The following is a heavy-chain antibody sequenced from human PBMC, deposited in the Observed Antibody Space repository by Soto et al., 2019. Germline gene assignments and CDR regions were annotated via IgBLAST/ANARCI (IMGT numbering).Heavy chain of an antibody. CDR1: GYTFTSYG. J-gene: IGHJ4*02. V-gene: IGHV1-18*01. CDR2: ISAYNGNT. Sequence: GASVKVSCKASGYTFTSYGISWVRQAPGQGLEWMGWISAYNGNTNYAQKLQGRVTMTTDTSTSTAHMELRSLRSDDTAVYYCARGLITGSQYSGGWYYFDSWGQGTQVTVSS. D-gene: IGHD1-26*01. CDR3: ARGLITGSQYSGGWYYFDS.